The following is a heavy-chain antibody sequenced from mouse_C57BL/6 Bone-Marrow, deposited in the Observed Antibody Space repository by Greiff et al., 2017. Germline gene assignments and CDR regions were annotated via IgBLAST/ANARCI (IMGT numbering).Heavy chain of an antibody. CDR1: GFTFSSYG. CDR2: ISSGGSYT. J-gene: IGHJ4*01. V-gene: IGHV5-6*01. CDR3: ERHDLNTDYYAMSY. D-gene: IGHD5-2*01. Sequence: EVQLVESGGDLVKPGGSLKLSCAASGFTFSSYGMSWVRQTPDTRLEWVATISSGGSYTYYTDSVKGRFTISRVNAKNTLYLQMSRLKSEDTAMYYSERHDLNTDYYAMSYWGQGTSVTVTS.